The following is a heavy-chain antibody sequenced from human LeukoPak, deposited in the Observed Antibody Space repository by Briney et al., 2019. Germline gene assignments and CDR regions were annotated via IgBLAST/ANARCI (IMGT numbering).Heavy chain of an antibody. CDR2: INWNGGST. CDR3: ARGSGFADTYYYDSSGYYLSDY. J-gene: IGHJ4*02. CDR1: GFTFDDYG. Sequence: GGSLRLSCAASGFTFDDYGMSWVRQAPGKGLEWVYGINWNGGSTGYADSVKGRFTISRDNAKNSLYLQMNSLRAEDTALYYCARGSGFADTYYYDSSGYYLSDYWGQGTLVTVSS. V-gene: IGHV3-20*04. D-gene: IGHD3-22*01.